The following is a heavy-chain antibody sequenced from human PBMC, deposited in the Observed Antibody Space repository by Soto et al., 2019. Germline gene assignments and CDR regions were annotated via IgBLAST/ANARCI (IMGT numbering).Heavy chain of an antibody. D-gene: IGHD5-12*01. CDR1: GFTFSSYG. Sequence: ESGGGVVQPGRSLRLSCAASGFTFSSYGMHWVRQAPGKGLEWVAVISYDGSNKYYADSVKGRFTISRDNSKNTLYLQMNSLRAEDTAVYYCAKDKEMATIDYWGQGTLVNVSS. CDR2: ISYDGSNK. J-gene: IGHJ4*02. V-gene: IGHV3-30*18. CDR3: AKDKEMATIDY.